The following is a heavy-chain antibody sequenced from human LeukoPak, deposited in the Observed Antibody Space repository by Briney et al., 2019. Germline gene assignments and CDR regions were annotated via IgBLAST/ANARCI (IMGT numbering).Heavy chain of an antibody. D-gene: IGHD2-21*02. CDR2: ISSNGGGT. Sequence: HPGGSLRLSCAASGFTFSNYAIHWVRQAPGKGLEFVSVISSNGGGTYYASSVQGRFTISRDNSKNTLFLQMGSLRTEDTAVYYCARARLVVTALDYWGQGTLVTVSS. V-gene: IGHV3-64*01. CDR1: GFTFSNYA. J-gene: IGHJ4*02. CDR3: ARARLVVTALDY.